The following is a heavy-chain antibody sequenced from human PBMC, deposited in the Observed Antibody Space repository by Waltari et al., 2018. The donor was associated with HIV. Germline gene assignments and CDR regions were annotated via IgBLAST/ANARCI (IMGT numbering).Heavy chain of an antibody. Sequence: QVQLQESGPGVVQSSETLSLTCTVSGDSVSSGRYFWTWIRQPPGKGLEWIGFIYNGGIATDNPSLKSRIVISVDTSKNNFSVKMKSVIAADTAVYYCARLGIRGTSTRIDDWGQGSLVIVSS. V-gene: IGHV4-61*03. J-gene: IGHJ4*02. CDR1: GDSVSSGRYF. D-gene: IGHD3-16*01. CDR2: IYNGGIA. CDR3: ARLGIRGTSTRIDD.